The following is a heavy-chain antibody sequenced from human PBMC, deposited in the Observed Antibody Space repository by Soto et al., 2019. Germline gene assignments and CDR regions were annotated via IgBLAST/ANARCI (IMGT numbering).Heavy chain of an antibody. J-gene: IGHJ5*02. V-gene: IGHV6-1*01. CDR2: TYYRKSKWLY. CDR3: ASDPPGCHNAFGS. CDR1: GDSASSKSSA. D-gene: IGHD3-16*01. Sequence: QTVSRTCAISGDSASSKSSAWNWNRQSTSRDLEWLGRTYYRKSKWLYDYSVSVRSRITSNPDKFKNQFSLHLTTVTPEDTSVCFCASDPPGCHNAFGSLGQGTRVTVST.